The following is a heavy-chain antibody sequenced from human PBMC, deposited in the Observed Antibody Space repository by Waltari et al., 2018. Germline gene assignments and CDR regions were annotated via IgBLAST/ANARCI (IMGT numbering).Heavy chain of an antibody. CDR3: ARDKRQWLVRGYYYYGMDV. V-gene: IGHV4-59*01. Sequence: QVQLQESGPGLVKPSETLSLTCTVSGGSISSYYWSWIRQPPGKGLEWIGYIYSSGSTHYNPSPKSRVTISVDTSKNQCSLKLSSVTAADTAVYYCARDKRQWLVRGYYYYGMDVWGQGTTVTVSS. D-gene: IGHD6-19*01. J-gene: IGHJ6*02. CDR2: IYSSGST. CDR1: GGSISSYY.